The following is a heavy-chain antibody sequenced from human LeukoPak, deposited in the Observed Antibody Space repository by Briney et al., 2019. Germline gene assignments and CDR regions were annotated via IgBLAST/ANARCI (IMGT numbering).Heavy chain of an antibody. J-gene: IGHJ4*02. CDR1: GFTFSSYA. CDR3: ARGNWGYYFDY. CDR2: VSYDGSNK. V-gene: IGHV3-30-3*01. D-gene: IGHD7-27*01. Sequence: GGSLRLSCAASGFTFSSYAMHWVRQAPGKGLEWVAVVSYDGSNKYYADSVKGRFTISRDNSKNTLYLQMNSLRAEDTAVYYCARGNWGYYFDYWGQGTLVTVSS.